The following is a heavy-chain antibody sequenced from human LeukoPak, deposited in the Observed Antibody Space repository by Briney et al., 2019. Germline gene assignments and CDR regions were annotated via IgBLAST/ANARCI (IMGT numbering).Heavy chain of an antibody. V-gene: IGHV3-23*01. CDR3: AKMQGYFDY. J-gene: IGHJ4*02. Sequence: PGGSLRLPCAASQFTFSSSGMAWVRQSPEKGLEWVSAITGSGATTYYADSVKGRFTISRDNSKSTVSLQMNSLRAEDTAIYYCAKMQGYFDYWGQGALVTVSS. CDR1: QFTFSSSG. CDR2: ITGSGATT.